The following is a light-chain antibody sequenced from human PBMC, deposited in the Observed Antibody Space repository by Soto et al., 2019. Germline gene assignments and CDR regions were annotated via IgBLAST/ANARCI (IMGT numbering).Light chain of an antibody. CDR2: GAS. CDR1: QSVSSSY. V-gene: IGKV3-20*01. J-gene: IGKJ2*03. CDR3: QKYGASPLYS. Sequence: PGERATVSCRASQSVSSSYLAWYQQKPGQAPRLLIYGASSRATGIPDRFSGSGSGTDFTLSISRLEPEDFAVYYCQKYGASPLYSFGQGTKLEIK.